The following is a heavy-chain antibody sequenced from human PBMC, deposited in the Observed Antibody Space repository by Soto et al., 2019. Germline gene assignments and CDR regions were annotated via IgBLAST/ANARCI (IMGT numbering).Heavy chain of an antibody. CDR2: IKQDGSEK. CDR1: GFTFSSYW. V-gene: IGHV3-7*01. Sequence: GGSLRLSCAASGFTFSSYWVSWVRQAPGKGLEWVANIKQDGSEKYYVDSVKGRFTISRDNAKNSLYLQMNSLRAEDTAVYYCARDLAVVTPFVDYWGQGT. D-gene: IGHD2-15*01. CDR3: ARDLAVVTPFVDY. J-gene: IGHJ4*02.